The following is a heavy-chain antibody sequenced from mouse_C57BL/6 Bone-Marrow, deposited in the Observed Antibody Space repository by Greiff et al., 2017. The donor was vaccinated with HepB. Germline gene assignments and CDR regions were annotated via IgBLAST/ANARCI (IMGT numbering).Heavy chain of an antibody. Sequence: EVQGVESGGGLVKPGGSLKLSCAASGFTFSSYAMSWVRQTPEKRLEWVATISDGGSYTYYPDNVKGRFTISRDNAKNNLYLQMSHLKSEDTAMYYCARDRGYGNYGGFLYYYAMDYWGQGTSVTVSS. V-gene: IGHV5-4*01. J-gene: IGHJ4*01. CDR1: GFTFSSYA. CDR2: ISDGGSYT. D-gene: IGHD2-1*01. CDR3: ARDRGYGNYGGFLYYYAMDY.